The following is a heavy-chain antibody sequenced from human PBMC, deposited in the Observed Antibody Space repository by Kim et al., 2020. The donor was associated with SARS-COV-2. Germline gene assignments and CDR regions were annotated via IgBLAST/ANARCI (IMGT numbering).Heavy chain of an antibody. D-gene: IGHD3-10*01. Sequence: IHWLRQGAGKDVAWLSLIGWDGGFTYHADSVKGRFTVSRDNLQNSLYLQMRSLTTEDTALYFCTTIAEASGSPLDFWGPGTLAT. CDR2: IGWDGGFT. J-gene: IGHJ4*02. V-gene: IGHV3-43*01. CDR3: TTIAEASGSPLDF.